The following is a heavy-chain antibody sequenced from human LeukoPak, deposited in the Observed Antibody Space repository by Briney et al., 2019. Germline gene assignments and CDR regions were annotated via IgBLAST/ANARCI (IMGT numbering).Heavy chain of an antibody. CDR2: IYSGGST. CDR3: ATNVDIVDEGYYYYGMDV. V-gene: IGHV3-53*04. D-gene: IGHD5-12*01. Sequence: GGSLRLSCAASGFTVSSNYMSWVRQAPGKGLEWVSVIYSGGSTYYADSAQGRFTIYRHNSKNTLNPQMNSLRAEDTAVYYCATNVDIVDEGYYYYGMDVWGQGTTVTVSS. J-gene: IGHJ6*02. CDR1: GFTVSSNY.